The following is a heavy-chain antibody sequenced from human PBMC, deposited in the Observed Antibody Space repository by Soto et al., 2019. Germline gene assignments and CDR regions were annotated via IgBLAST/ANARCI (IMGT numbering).Heavy chain of an antibody. CDR3: YVRRDGYNQLSIFDW. CDR2: IYYSGST. CDR1: GGSISSSSYY. J-gene: IGHJ4*02. D-gene: IGHD5-12*01. Sequence: PSETLSLTCTVSGGSISSSSYYWGWIRQPPGKGLEWIGSIYYSGSTYYNPSLKSRVTISVDTSKNQFSLKLSSVTAADTAVYYCYVRRDGYNQLSIFDWWGQGTPVTVYS. V-gene: IGHV4-39*01.